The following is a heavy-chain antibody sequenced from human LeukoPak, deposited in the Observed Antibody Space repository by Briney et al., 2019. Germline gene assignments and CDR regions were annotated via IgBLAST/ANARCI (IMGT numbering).Heavy chain of an antibody. Sequence: ASVKVSCKASGYTFTGYYMQWVRQAPGQGLEWMGWINTNSGGTNYAQKFQGRVTMTRDTSISTAYMELSRLRSDDTAVYYCARSPDLYSYGYPDYWGQGTLVTVSS. J-gene: IGHJ4*02. V-gene: IGHV1-2*02. CDR3: ARSPDLYSYGYPDY. CDR1: GYTFTGYY. D-gene: IGHD5-18*01. CDR2: INTNSGGT.